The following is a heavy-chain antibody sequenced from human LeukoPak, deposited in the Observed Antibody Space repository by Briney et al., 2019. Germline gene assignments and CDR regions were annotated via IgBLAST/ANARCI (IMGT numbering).Heavy chain of an antibody. Sequence: GGSLRLSCAASGFTFSGYNMNWVRQAPGKGLEWVSSITSGSSYRFYADSVKGRFTISRDNAKNSLYLQMNSLRAEDTAVYYCARDPYSGSYGNYYYYFMDVWGKGTTVTISS. CDR3: ARDPYSGSYGNYYYYFMDV. V-gene: IGHV3-21*01. CDR1: GFTFSGYN. D-gene: IGHD1-26*01. CDR2: ITSGSSYR. J-gene: IGHJ6*03.